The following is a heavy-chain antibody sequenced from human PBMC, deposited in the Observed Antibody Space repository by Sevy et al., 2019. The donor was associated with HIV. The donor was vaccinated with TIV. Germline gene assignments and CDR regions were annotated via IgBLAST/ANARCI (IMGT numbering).Heavy chain of an antibody. J-gene: IGHJ4*02. D-gene: IGHD3-3*01. CDR3: AARKVGDFWRSSGSVRGPWAGGPLVDN. CDR1: GFTLSNYA. CDR2: ISHTGENT. V-gene: IGHV3-23*01. Sequence: GGSLRLSCRSSGFTLSNYAMTWVRQTPGKGLEWVSSISHTGENTYFADSVKGRFSISRDDFANTLDLQMNSLRGADRALDFCAARKVGDFWRSSGSVRGPWAGGPLVDNWGQGILVTVSS.